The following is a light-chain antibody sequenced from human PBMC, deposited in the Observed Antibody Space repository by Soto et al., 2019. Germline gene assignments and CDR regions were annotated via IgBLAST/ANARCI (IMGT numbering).Light chain of an antibody. J-gene: IGKJ5*01. Sequence: EIGMTQSPATLSVSPGERVTLSCRASQSVRSNLAWYQQKAGQAPRILINGASTRATDIPARFSGSGSGTEFTLTISSLESEDFAVYYCQQYNDWPTTFGQGSRLEIK. CDR3: QQYNDWPTT. CDR1: QSVRSN. V-gene: IGKV3-15*01. CDR2: GAS.